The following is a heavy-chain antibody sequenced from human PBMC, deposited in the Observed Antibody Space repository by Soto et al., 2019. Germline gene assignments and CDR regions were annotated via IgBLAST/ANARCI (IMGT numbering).Heavy chain of an antibody. CDR2: MNPGSGDT. CDR1: GYTFTNND. D-gene: IGHD3-10*01. CDR3: ALMGTFGSLNLLSF. Sequence: GASVKVSCKASGYTFTNNDVSWVRQATGQGLEWMGWMNPGSGDTGYAQKFQGRVTMTRDISIATAYMELSSLRSDDTAIYYCALMGTFGSLNLLSFCGQGSLVPGSS. J-gene: IGHJ4*02. V-gene: IGHV1-8*01.